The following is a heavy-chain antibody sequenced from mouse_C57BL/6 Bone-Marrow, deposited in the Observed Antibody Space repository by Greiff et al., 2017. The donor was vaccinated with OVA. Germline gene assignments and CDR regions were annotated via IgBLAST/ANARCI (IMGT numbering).Heavy chain of an antibody. D-gene: IGHD2-2*01. J-gene: IGHJ2*01. CDR1: GYAFSSSW. V-gene: IGHV1-82*01. CDR3: AREGGYDHFDD. CDR2: IYPGDGDT. Sequence: QVQLQQPGAELVKPGASVKVSCKASGYAFSSSWMNWVKQRPGKGLEWIGRIYPGDGDTNYNGKFKGKATLTADKSSSTAYMQLSSLTSEDSAVYFCAREGGYDHFDDWGKGTTLTVSS.